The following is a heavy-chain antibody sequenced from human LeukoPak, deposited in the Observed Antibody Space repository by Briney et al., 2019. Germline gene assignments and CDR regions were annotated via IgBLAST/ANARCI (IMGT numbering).Heavy chain of an antibody. CDR3: ARTRIAAAVDY. CDR2: ISSSSSYI. CDR1: GFTFSSYS. Sequence: GGALRLSCAASGFTFSSYSMNWVRPAPGKGLAWVSSISSSSSYIYYADSVKGRFTISRDNAKNSLYLQMNSLRAEDTAVYYCARTRIAAAVDYWGQGTLVTVSS. V-gene: IGHV3-21*01. J-gene: IGHJ4*02. D-gene: IGHD6-13*01.